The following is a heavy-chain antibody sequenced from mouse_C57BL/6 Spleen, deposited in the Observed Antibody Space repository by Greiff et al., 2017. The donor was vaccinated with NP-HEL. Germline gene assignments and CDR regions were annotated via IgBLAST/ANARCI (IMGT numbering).Heavy chain of an antibody. V-gene: IGHV1-4*01. J-gene: IGHJ4*01. CDR2: INPSSGYT. CDR3: ARWGYYYGSSAFGDAMDY. Sequence: QVQLKESGAELARPGASVKMSCKASGYTFTSYTMHWVKQRPGQGLEWIGYINPSSGYTKYNQKFKDKATLTADKSSSTAYMQLSSLTSEDSAVDDCARWGYYYGSSAFGDAMDYWGQGTSVTVSS. D-gene: IGHD1-1*01. CDR1: GYTFTSYT.